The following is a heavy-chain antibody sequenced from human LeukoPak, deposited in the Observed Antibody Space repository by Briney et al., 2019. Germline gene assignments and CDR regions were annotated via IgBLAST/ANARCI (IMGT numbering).Heavy chain of an antibody. D-gene: IGHD2-15*01. V-gene: IGHV3-21*05. CDR2: ISSSSRYT. CDR3: ARDSFSGGSYFDY. CDR1: GFTFSSYA. J-gene: IGHJ4*02. Sequence: GGSLRLSCAASGFTFSSYAMSWVRQAPGKGLEWVSYISSSSRYTNYADSVKGRFTISRENAENSLYLLMNSLRAEDTAVYYCARDSFSGGSYFDYWGQGTLVTVSS.